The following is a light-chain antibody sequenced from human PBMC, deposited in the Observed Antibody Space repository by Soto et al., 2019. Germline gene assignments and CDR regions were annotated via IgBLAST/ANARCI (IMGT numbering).Light chain of an antibody. J-gene: IGKJ1*01. CDR1: QSVSSN. CDR2: AVS. V-gene: IGKV3-15*01. Sequence: EIMMTQSPGTLSASPGERATLSCRASQSVSSNLAWYQQKPGQAPRLLIYAVSTMATGIPARFSGSGSGTEFTLTIRSLQSEDFAVYYCQQYNKWPLTFGQGTKVEIK. CDR3: QQYNKWPLT.